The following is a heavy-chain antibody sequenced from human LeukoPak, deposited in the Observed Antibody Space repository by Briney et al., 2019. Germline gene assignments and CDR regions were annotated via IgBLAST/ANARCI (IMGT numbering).Heavy chain of an antibody. CDR2: INPNSGGT. Sequence: GASVKVSCKASGYTFTGYYMHWVRQAPGQGLEWMGWINPNSGGTNYAQKFQGRVTMTRDTSISTAYMELSRLRSDDTAVYYCARRYRRVYDILTPFGYWGQGTLVTVSS. D-gene: IGHD3-9*01. CDR3: ARRYRRVYDILTPFGY. J-gene: IGHJ4*02. CDR1: GYTFTGYY. V-gene: IGHV1-2*02.